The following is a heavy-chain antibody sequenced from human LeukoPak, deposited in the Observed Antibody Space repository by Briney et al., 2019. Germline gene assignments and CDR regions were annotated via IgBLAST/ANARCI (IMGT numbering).Heavy chain of an antibody. CDR3: AREVVDTAVDAFDI. CDR2: IYTSGST. V-gene: IGHV4-61*02. D-gene: IGHD5-18*01. Sequence: PSETLSLTCTVSGGSISSGSYYWSWIRQPAGKGLEWIGRIYTSGSTNYNPSLKSRVTISVDTSKNQFSLKLSSVTAADTAVYYCAREVVDTAVDAFDIWGQGTMVTVSS. J-gene: IGHJ3*02. CDR1: GGSISSGSYY.